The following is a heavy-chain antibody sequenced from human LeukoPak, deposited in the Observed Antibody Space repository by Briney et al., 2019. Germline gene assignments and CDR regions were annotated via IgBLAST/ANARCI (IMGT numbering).Heavy chain of an antibody. CDR3: ASNTDYDSSGYYPFPFDY. D-gene: IGHD3-22*01. J-gene: IGHJ4*02. V-gene: IGHV4-34*01. CDR1: GGSFSGYY. CDR2: INHSGST. Sequence: SETLSLTCAVYGGSFSGYYWSWIRQPPGKGLEWIGEINHSGSTNYNPSLKSRVTISVDTSKNQFSLKLSSVTAADTAVYYCASNTDYDSSGYYPFPFDYWGQGTLVTVSS.